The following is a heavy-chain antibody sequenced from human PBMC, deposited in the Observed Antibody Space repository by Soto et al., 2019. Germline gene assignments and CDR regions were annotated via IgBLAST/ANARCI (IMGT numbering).Heavy chain of an antibody. CDR2: MNPNTGNT. J-gene: IGHJ4*02. D-gene: IGHD2-2*01. CDR1: GYTFPNYD. V-gene: IGHV1-8*01. Sequence: QVQLVQSGAEVKKPGASVKVSCKASGYTFPNYDINWVRQATGQGLEWMGWMNPNTGNTGYSQKFHGRVAMTRNTSIRTAYMELSGLRSEDTAVYYCARALRYCSSPSCLYYFDYWGQGTLVTVSS. CDR3: ARALRYCSSPSCLYYFDY.